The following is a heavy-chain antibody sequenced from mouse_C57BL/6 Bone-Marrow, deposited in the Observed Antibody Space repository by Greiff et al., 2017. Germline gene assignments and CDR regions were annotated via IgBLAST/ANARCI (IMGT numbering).Heavy chain of an antibody. CDR1: GYTFTSYW. CDR3: ARVTTVVATDY. V-gene: IGHV1-55*01. Sequence: QVQLQQPGAELVKPGASVKMSCKASGYTFTSYWITWVKQRPGQGLEWIGDIYPGSGSTNYNEKFKSKATLTVDKSSSTSHMQLSSLTSEDSAVYYCARVTTVVATDYCGQGTTLTVSS. J-gene: IGHJ2*01. CDR2: IYPGSGST. D-gene: IGHD1-1*01.